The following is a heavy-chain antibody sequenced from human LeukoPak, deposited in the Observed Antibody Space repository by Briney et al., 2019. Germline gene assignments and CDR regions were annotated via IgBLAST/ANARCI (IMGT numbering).Heavy chain of an antibody. D-gene: IGHD4-17*01. CDR3: AKDQDDYGDYSVSYYYAMDV. V-gene: IGHV3-23*01. CDR2: ISGSGGTT. CDR1: GFTFSSYA. J-gene: IGHJ6*02. Sequence: GGPLRLSCAASGFTFSSYAMSWVRQAPGKGLEWVSTISGSGGTTYYADSVKGRFTISRDNSKNTLYMRMNSLRAEDTAVYYCAKDQDDYGDYSVSYYYAMDVWGQGTTVTVSS.